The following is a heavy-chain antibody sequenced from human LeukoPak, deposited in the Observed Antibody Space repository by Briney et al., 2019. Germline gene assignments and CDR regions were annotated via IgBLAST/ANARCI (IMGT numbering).Heavy chain of an antibody. CDR2: INHSGST. CDR1: GGSFSGYY. V-gene: IGHV4-34*01. J-gene: IGHJ2*01. Sequence: SETLSLTCAVYGGSFSGYYWSWIRQPPGKGLEWIGEINHSGSTNYNPSLKSRVTISVDTSKNQFSLKLSSVTAADTAVYYCARGYWYFDLWGRGTLVTVSS. CDR3: ARGYWYFDL.